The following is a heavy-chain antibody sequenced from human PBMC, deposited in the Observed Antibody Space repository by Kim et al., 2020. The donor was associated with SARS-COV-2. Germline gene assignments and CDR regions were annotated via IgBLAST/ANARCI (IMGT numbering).Heavy chain of an antibody. V-gene: IGHV4-38-2*02. CDR1: GYSMTSGYY. Sequence: SETLSLTCTISGYSMTSGYYWGWIRQPPGKGLEWIGSVYHSGSSYYNPSLESRVTISKNTAENQFSLKLSSVTAADTAVYYCARIPTYYDCSGYFGWGQG. D-gene: IGHD3-22*01. J-gene: IGHJ1*01. CDR2: VYHSGSS. CDR3: ARIPTYYDCSGYFG.